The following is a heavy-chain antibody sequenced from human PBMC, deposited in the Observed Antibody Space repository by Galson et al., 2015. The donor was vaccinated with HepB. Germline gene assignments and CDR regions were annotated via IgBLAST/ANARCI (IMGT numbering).Heavy chain of an antibody. V-gene: IGHV5-51*03. D-gene: IGHD3-22*01. CDR2: IYPGDSDT. J-gene: IGHJ4*02. CDR3: ARSRGYYDSSGYNYFDY. Sequence: QSGAEVKKPGESLKISCKGSGYSFTSYWIGWVRQMPGKGLEWMGIIYPGDSDTRYSPSFQGQVTISADKSISTAYLQWSSLKASDTAMYYRARSRGYYDSSGYNYFDYWGQGTLVSVSS. CDR1: GYSFTSYW.